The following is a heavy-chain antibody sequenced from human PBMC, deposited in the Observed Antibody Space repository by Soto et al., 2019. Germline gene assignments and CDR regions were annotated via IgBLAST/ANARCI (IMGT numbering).Heavy chain of an antibody. J-gene: IGHJ4*02. V-gene: IGHV3-66*01. CDR2: IYSGGST. CDR3: SRGLYSGWHYFDY. Sequence: EVQLVESGGGLVQPGGSLRLSCAASGFTVSSNYMSWVRQAPGKGLEWVSVIYSGGSTYYADSVRRRFTISRDNSKNTLYLQKNSLRAEDTAVYYCSRGLYSGWHYFDYWGQGTLVTVSS. CDR1: GFTVSSNY. D-gene: IGHD5-12*01.